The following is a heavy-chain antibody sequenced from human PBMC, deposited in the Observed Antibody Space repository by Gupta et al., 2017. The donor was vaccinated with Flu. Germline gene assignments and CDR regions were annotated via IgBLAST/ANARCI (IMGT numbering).Heavy chain of an antibody. CDR3: ARDRRGLIYRPAVP. V-gene: IGHV3-21*01. D-gene: IGHD2-2*02. J-gene: IGHJ5*02. CDR2: ISSSSSYI. Sequence: SYSMNWVRKAPVNGLEGVSSISSSSSYIYYGDSGKCRFTISRDNAKNALYLQMKRMRAEATAVYYCARDRRGLIYRPAVPGGQGTMVTVSS. CDR1: SYS.